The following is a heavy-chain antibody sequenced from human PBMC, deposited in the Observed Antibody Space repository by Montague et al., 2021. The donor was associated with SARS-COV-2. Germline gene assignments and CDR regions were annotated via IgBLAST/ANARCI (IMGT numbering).Heavy chain of an antibody. D-gene: IGHD6-19*01. CDR1: GGSFSGYY. J-gene: IGHJ4*02. CDR3: ARGSRQWLVRPPHYYYFDY. V-gene: IGHV4-34*01. Sequence: SETLSLTCAVYGGSFSGYYWSWIRQPPGKGLEWIGEINHSGSTNYNPSLKSRVTISVDTSKNQFFLKLSSVTAADTAVYYCARGSRQWLVRPPHYYYFDYWGQGTLVTVSS. CDR2: INHSGST.